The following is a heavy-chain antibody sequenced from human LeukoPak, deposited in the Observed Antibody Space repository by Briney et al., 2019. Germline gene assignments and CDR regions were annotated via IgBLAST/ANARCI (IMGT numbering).Heavy chain of an antibody. CDR2: FYYSGST. D-gene: IGHD3-16*01. J-gene: IGHJ4*02. Sequence: SETLSLTCSVSGGSISSSSYYWGWIRQPPGKGLEWIGSFYYSGSTYYNPSLKSRVTISVDTSKNQFSLRLSSVTAADTAVYYCARPELAYTSPWVYWGRGALVTVSS. V-gene: IGHV4-39*01. CDR3: ARPELAYTSPWVY. CDR1: GGSISSSSYY.